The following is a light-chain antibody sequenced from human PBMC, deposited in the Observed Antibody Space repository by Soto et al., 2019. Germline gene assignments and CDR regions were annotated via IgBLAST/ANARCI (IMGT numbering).Light chain of an antibody. CDR1: QSISTW. J-gene: IGKJ3*01. CDR3: QQADSFPFT. Sequence: DIQMTQSPSSVSASVGDRVTMSCWASQSISTWLVWYQQKPGKAPKLLIYGASNLQSGVPSRFRGTGSGTEFTLTISSLQPEDFATYVCQQADSFPFTFGPGTKVDFK. V-gene: IGKV1-12*01. CDR2: GAS.